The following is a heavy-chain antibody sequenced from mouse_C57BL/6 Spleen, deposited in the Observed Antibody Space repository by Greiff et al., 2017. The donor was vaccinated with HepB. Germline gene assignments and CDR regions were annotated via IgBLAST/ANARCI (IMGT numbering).Heavy chain of an antibody. Sequence: EVMLVESEGGLVQPGRSMKLSCTASGFTFSDYYMAWVRQVPEKGLEWVANINYDGSSTYYLDSLKSRFIISRDNAKNILYLQMSSLKSEDTATYYCARYDYGSSLFDYWGQGTTLTVSS. D-gene: IGHD1-1*01. V-gene: IGHV5-16*01. CDR1: GFTFSDYY. CDR3: ARYDYGSSLFDY. J-gene: IGHJ2*01. CDR2: INYDGSST.